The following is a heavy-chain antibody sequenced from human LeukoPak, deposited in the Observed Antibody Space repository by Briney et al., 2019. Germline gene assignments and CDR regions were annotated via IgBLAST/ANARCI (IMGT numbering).Heavy chain of an antibody. CDR3: ARGGNGGFYFDY. Sequence: GGSLRLSCAASGFTFSSYSMNWVRQAPGKGLEWVANIKQDGSEKYYVDSVKGRFTISRDNAKNSLYLQMNSLRAEDTAVYYCARGGNGGFYFDYWGQGTLVTVSS. J-gene: IGHJ4*02. CDR2: IKQDGSEK. V-gene: IGHV3-7*01. CDR1: GFTFSSYS. D-gene: IGHD4-23*01.